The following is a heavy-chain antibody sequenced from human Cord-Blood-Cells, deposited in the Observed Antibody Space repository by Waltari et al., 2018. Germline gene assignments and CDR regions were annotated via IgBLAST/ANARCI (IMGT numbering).Heavy chain of an antibody. CDR3: ASIDVGHYESSGYGYAFDI. CDR1: GGTFSSYA. Sequence: QVQLVQSGAEVKKPGSSVKVSCKASGGTFSSYAISWVRQAPGQGLEWMGGIIPILGKANDAQKFQGRVTITADESTSTAYMGLSSLRSEDTAVYYCASIDVGHYESSGYGYAFDIWGQGTMVTVSS. D-gene: IGHD3-22*01. CDR2: IIPILGKA. V-gene: IGHV1-69*11. J-gene: IGHJ3*02.